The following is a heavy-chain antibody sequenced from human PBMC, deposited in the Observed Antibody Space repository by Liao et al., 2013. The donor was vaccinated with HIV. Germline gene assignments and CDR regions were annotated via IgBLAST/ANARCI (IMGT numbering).Heavy chain of an antibody. Sequence: QVQLQESGPGLVKPSQTLSLTCTVSGGSISSGSYYWSWIRQPAGKGLEWIGRIYTSGSTNYNPSLKSRVTISVDTSKNQFSLKLSSVTAADTAVYYCAARGAAYNWFDPWGQGTLVTVSS. CDR1: GGSISSGSYY. J-gene: IGHJ5*02. D-gene: IGHD1-26*01. CDR2: IYTSGST. CDR3: AARGAAYNWFDP. V-gene: IGHV4-61*02.